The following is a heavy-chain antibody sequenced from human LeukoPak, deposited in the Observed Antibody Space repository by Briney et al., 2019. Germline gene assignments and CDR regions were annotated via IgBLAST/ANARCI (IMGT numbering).Heavy chain of an antibody. CDR1: GGSISSSSYS. CDR2: IYYSGST. CDR3: ARHPTYYDILTGYYPPVYFDY. V-gene: IGHV4-39*01. J-gene: IGHJ4*02. D-gene: IGHD3-9*01. Sequence: SETLSLTCTVSGGSISSSSYSWGWLRQPTGKGLEWIVRIYYSGSTYYNPPLKSRVTISVDTSKNQFSLKLSSVTAADTAVYYCARHPTYYDILTGYYPPVYFDYWGQGTLVTVSS.